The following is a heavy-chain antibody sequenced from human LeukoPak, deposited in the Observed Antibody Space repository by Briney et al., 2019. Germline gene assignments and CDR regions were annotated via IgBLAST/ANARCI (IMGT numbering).Heavy chain of an antibody. Sequence: GASVKVSCKASGYTFTSYGISWVRQAPGQGLEWMGWISAYNGNTNYAQKLQGRVTITTDTSTSTAYMELRSLRSDDTAVYYCARDWDIVVVVAATPGYWGQGTLVTVSS. CDR2: ISAYNGNT. CDR3: ARDWDIVVVVAATPGY. D-gene: IGHD2-15*01. J-gene: IGHJ4*02. V-gene: IGHV1-18*01. CDR1: GYTFTSYG.